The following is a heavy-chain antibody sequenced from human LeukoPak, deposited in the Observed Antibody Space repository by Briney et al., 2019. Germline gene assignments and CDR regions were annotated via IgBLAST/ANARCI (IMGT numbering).Heavy chain of an antibody. CDR1: GGSISSGGYS. V-gene: IGHV4-30-2*01. Sequence: SSETLSLTCAVSGGSISSGGYSWSWIRQPPGKGLEWIGYIYHSGSTYYNPSLKSRVTISVDRSKNQFSLKLSSVTAADTAVYYCARGDYYGSGSYFAFDIWGQGTMVTVSS. D-gene: IGHD3-10*01. CDR3: ARGDYYGSGSYFAFDI. CDR2: IYHSGST. J-gene: IGHJ3*02.